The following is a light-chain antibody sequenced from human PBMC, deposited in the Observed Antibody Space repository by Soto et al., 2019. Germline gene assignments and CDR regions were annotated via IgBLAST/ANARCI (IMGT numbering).Light chain of an antibody. CDR3: QQFNSYPLT. Sequence: DLQFTQSPSFLSASIGDRVTITCRASQGISSYLAWYQQKPGKAPKLLISAASTLQSGVPSRFSGSGSGSEFILTISSLQPADFATYYCQQFNSYPLTFGGGTKVEI. CDR1: QGISSY. V-gene: IGKV1-9*01. J-gene: IGKJ4*01. CDR2: AAS.